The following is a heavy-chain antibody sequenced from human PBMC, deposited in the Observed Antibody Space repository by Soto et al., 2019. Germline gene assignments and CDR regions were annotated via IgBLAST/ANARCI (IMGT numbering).Heavy chain of an antibody. CDR3: ARSSNSIAAAGTGFDY. Sequence: GGSLRLSCAASGFTVSSNYMSWVRQAPGKGLEWVSVIYSGGSAYYADSVKGRFTISRDNSKNTLYLQMNSLRAADTAVYYCARSSNSIAAAGTGFDYWGQGTLVTVYS. J-gene: IGHJ4*02. CDR1: GFTVSSNY. CDR2: IYSGGSA. D-gene: IGHD6-13*01. V-gene: IGHV3-53*01.